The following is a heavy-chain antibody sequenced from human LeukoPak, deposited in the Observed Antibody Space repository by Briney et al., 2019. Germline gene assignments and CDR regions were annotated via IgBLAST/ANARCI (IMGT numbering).Heavy chain of an antibody. CDR3: AKGRIVGARGEIYYFDY. CDR2: FSVRYNVI. Sequence: GGSLRLSCAASGFSLRNFDMNWVRQAPGKGLEGVSFFSVRYNVIYYADSVKGRFTISRDNSKNTLYLQMNSLRAEDTAVYYCAKGRIVGARGEIYYFDYWGQGTLVTVSS. D-gene: IGHD1-26*01. V-gene: IGHV3-48*01. CDR1: GFSLRNFD. J-gene: IGHJ4*02.